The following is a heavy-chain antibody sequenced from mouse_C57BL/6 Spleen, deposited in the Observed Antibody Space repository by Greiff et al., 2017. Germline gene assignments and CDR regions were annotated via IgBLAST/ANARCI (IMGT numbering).Heavy chain of an antibody. Sequence: QVQLKQSGAELARPGASVKLSCKASGYTFTSYGISWVKQRTGQGLEWIGEIYPRSGNTYYNEKFKGKATLTADKSSSTAYMELRSLTSEDSAVYFCARREGYEGFAYWGQGTLVTVSA. J-gene: IGHJ3*01. V-gene: IGHV1-81*01. CDR2: IYPRSGNT. CDR3: ARREGYEGFAY. CDR1: GYTFTSYG. D-gene: IGHD2-2*01.